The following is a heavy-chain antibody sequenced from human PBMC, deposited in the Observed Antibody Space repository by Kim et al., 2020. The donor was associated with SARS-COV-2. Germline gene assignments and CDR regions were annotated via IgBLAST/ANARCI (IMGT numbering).Heavy chain of an antibody. D-gene: IGHD3-22*01. Sequence: ASVKVSCKASGYTFTSYAMNWVRQAPGQGLEWMGWINTNTGNPTYAQGFTGRFVFSLDTSVSTAYLQISSLKAEDTAVYYCARASHSSGFLSDVYYYYYGMDVWGQGTTVTVSS. CDR3: ARASHSSGFLSDVYYYYYGMDV. CDR1: GYTFTSYA. CDR2: INTNTGNP. V-gene: IGHV7-4-1*02. J-gene: IGHJ6*02.